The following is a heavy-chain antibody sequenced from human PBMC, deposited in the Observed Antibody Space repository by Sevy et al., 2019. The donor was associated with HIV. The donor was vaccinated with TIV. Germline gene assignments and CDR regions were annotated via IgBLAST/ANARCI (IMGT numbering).Heavy chain of an antibody. CDR1: GYTFTSYG. Sequence: ASVKVSCKASGYTFTSYGITWVRQAPGQGLEWMGWISNYNSMRKSAQKFQDRVVMTTDTSTSTAYMELRSLRKDDTAVYYCARGVSVVAGTVVWFDPWGQGTQVTVSS. V-gene: IGHV1-18*01. CDR3: ARGVSVVAGTVVWFDP. J-gene: IGHJ5*02. CDR2: ISNYNSMR. D-gene: IGHD6-19*01.